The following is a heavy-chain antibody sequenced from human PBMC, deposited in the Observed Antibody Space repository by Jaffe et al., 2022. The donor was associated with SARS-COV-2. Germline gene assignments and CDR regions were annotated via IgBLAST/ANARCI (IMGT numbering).Heavy chain of an antibody. V-gene: IGHV1-3*01. J-gene: IGHJ3*02. Sequence: QVQLVQSGAEVKKPGASVKVSCKASGYTFTSYAMHWVRQAPGQRLEWMGWINAGNGNTKYSQKFQGRVTITRDTSASTAYMELSSLRSEDTAVYYCARDKESWLRFGMTDAFDIWGQGTMVTVSS. D-gene: IGHD5-12*01. CDR3: ARDKESWLRFGMTDAFDI. CDR2: INAGNGNT. CDR1: GYTFTSYA.